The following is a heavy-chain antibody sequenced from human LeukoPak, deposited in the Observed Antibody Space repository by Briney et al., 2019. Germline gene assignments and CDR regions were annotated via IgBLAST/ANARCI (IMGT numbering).Heavy chain of an antibody. Sequence: KTSETLSLTCAVYGGSFSGYYWSWIRQPPGKGLEWIGEINHSGSTNYNPSLKSRVTISVDTSKNQFSLKLSSVTAADTAVYYCARSDDPVYDSSGYYFDYWGQGTLVTVSS. CDR1: GGSFSGYY. CDR2: INHSGST. V-gene: IGHV4-34*01. CDR3: ARSDDPVYDSSGYYFDY. J-gene: IGHJ4*02. D-gene: IGHD3-22*01.